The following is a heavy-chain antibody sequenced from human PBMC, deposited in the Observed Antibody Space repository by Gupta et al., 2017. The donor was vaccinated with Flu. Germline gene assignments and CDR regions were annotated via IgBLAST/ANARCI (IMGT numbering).Heavy chain of an antibody. Sequence: QLQLQESGPGLVKPSETLSLPCTLHGGSISSSRSYWGWIRQPPGKGLEWIGSSDYSGSTYYNPSLKSRVTISVDTSKNQCSLKLSSGTAADTAVYYCAIRSVVPAAASSVDYWGQGTLVTVSS. J-gene: IGHJ4*02. CDR1: GGSISSSRSY. CDR3: AIRSVVPAAASSVDY. D-gene: IGHD2-2*01. CDR2: SDYSGST. V-gene: IGHV4-39*01.